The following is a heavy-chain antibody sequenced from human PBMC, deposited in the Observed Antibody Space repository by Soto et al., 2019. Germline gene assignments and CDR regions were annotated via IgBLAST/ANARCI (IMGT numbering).Heavy chain of an antibody. D-gene: IGHD2-2*01. CDR3: TTDGSYAQYV. CDR1: GIDFSNPW. J-gene: IGHJ6*02. V-gene: IGHV3-74*01. CDR2: INSDGTTT. Sequence: EVQLEVSGGGLVQPGGSLRPSCEVSGIDFSNPWMHWVRQVPGKGLVWVAYINSDGTTTTYADSVRGRFTISRDNAKNTVYLQMNSLRAEDTALYYCTTDGSYAQYVWGQGTAVTVSS.